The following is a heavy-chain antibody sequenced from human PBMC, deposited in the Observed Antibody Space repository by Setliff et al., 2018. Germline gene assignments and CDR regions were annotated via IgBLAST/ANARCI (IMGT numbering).Heavy chain of an antibody. CDR3: ARDNWAAAGIFDY. Sequence: PSETLSLTCSVSGGSISRSSYHYVWIRQPPGKGLEWIGSIYYSGTTHYNPSLKSRVAISVDTSKNQFSLKLSSVTAADTAVYYCARDNWAAAGIFDYWGQGTLVTVSS. CDR2: IYYSGTT. D-gene: IGHD6-13*01. V-gene: IGHV4-39*07. J-gene: IGHJ4*02. CDR1: GGSISRSSYH.